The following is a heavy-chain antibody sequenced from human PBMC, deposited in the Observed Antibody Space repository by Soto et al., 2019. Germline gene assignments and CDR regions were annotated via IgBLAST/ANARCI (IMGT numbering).Heavy chain of an antibody. CDR1: GGTFSSYA. J-gene: IGHJ5*02. V-gene: IGHV1-69*01. Sequence: QVQLVQSGAEVKKPGSSVKVSCKASGGTFSSYAISWVRQAPGQGLEWMGGIIPIFGTANYAQKFQGRVTITADESTSTAYMELSSLRSEDTAVYYCARVDPGHTVTVGWFDPWGQGTLVTVSS. CDR2: IIPIFGTA. D-gene: IGHD4-4*01. CDR3: ARVDPGHTVTVGWFDP.